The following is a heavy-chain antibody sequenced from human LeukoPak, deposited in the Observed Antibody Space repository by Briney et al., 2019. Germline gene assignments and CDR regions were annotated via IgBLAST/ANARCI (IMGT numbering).Heavy chain of an antibody. CDR3: ARQPVAGNFDY. D-gene: IGHD6-19*01. CDR2: IYYSGST. J-gene: IGHJ4*02. Sequence: PSETLSLTCTVSGGSISSSSYYWGWIRQPPGKRLEWIGSIYYSGSTYYNPSLKSRVTISVDTSKNQFSLKLSSVTAADTAVYYCARQPVAGNFDYWGQGTLVTVSS. CDR1: GGSISSSSYY. V-gene: IGHV4-39*01.